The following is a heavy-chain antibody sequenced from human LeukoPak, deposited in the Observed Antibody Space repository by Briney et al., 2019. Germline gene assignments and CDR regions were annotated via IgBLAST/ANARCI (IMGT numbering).Heavy chain of an antibody. V-gene: IGHV3-23*01. CDR1: GFTFSSYA. Sequence: GGSLRLSCAASGFTFSSYAMSWVRQAPGKGLGWVSGISASGGTTYYGDSVKGRFTISRDNSKNTLYLQMNSLRAEDTAVYYCARDRDHSYGLNSFDYWGQGTLVTVSS. CDR2: ISASGGTT. J-gene: IGHJ4*02. CDR3: ARDRDHSYGLNSFDY. D-gene: IGHD5-18*01.